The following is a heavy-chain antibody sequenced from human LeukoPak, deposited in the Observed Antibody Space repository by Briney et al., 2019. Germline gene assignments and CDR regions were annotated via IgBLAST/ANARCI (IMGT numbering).Heavy chain of an antibody. D-gene: IGHD5-18*01. Sequence: PGGSLRLSCAASGFTLSSYSMDWVRQAPGKGLEWVSYISSSSSSTIYYADSVKGRFTISRDNAKNSLYLQMNSLRAEDTAVYYCARDAAAMDVYYYYYYMDVWGKGTTVTVSS. CDR2: ISSSSSSTI. V-gene: IGHV3-48*04. CDR3: ARDAAAMDVYYYYYYMDV. J-gene: IGHJ6*03. CDR1: GFTLSSYS.